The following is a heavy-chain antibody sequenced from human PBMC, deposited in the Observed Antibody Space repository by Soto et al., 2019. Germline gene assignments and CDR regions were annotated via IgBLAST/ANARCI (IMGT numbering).Heavy chain of an antibody. D-gene: IGHD3-9*01. Sequence: ASVKVSCKASGYIFTNYAMHWVRQAPGQRLEWMGWINAGNGNTKYSQKFQGGVTITRDTSASTAYMELSSLRSEDTAVYYCARDLRYFDWLSWWFDPWGQGTLVTVS. CDR2: INAGNGNT. CDR3: ARDLRYFDWLSWWFDP. J-gene: IGHJ5*02. CDR1: GYIFTNYA. V-gene: IGHV1-3*01.